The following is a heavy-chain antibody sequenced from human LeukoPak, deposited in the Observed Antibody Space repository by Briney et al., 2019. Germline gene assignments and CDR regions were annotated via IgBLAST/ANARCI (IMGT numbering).Heavy chain of an antibody. CDR3: ARGNYYYYYYMDV. J-gene: IGHJ6*03. CDR1: GGTFSSYA. D-gene: IGHD4-11*01. Sequence: ASVKVSCKASGGTFSSYAISWVRQAPGQGLEWMGGIIPIFGTADYAQKFQGRVTITTDESTSTAYMELSSLRSEDTAVYYCARGNYYYYYYMDVWGKGTTVTVSS. CDR2: IIPIFGTA. V-gene: IGHV1-69*05.